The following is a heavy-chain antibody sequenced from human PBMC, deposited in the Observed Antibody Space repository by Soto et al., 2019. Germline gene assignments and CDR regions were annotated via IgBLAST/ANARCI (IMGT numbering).Heavy chain of an antibody. CDR3: AREGACVDTAMVTWFDP. CDR1: GGSISSGGYY. V-gene: IGHV4-31*03. CDR2: IYYSGST. J-gene: IGHJ5*02. D-gene: IGHD5-18*01. Sequence: QVQLQESGPGLVKPSQTLSLTCTVSGGSISSGGYYWSWIRQHPGKGLEWIGYIYYSGSTYYNPSLKSRVTISVDTSKNQFSLKLSSVTAADTAVYYCAREGACVDTAMVTWFDPWGQGTLVTVSS.